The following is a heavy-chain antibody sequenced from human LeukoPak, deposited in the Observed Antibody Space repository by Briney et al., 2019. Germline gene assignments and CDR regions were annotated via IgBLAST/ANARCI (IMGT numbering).Heavy chain of an antibody. J-gene: IGHJ3*02. CDR2: ITTDGSDT. CDR1: GFSFRTYA. Sequence: GGSLRLSCAASGFSFRTYAMHWVRQVPGKGLVWVSRITTDGSDTNYADSVQGRFTISRDNAKNTLYLQMNSLRAEDTAIYYCVRDLSPVSDRNVWYDALDIWGQGTMVTVSS. D-gene: IGHD1-1*01. V-gene: IGHV3-74*01. CDR3: VRDLSPVSDRNVWYDALDI.